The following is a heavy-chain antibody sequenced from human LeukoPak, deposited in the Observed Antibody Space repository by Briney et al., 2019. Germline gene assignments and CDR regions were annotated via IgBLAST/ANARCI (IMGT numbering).Heavy chain of an antibody. V-gene: IGHV1-8*01. D-gene: IGHD3-9*01. CDR2: INPNSGNT. CDR1: GFTFTSYV. J-gene: IGHJ6*02. CDR3: SRNRRAAYDILTGHHGRSYGMDV. Sequence: ASVKVSCQASGFTFTSYVLHGVRQATGQGVEWMGWINPNSGNTGYAQKSQGRVTMTRNTSLRPAYTELSSLGSREPGVCYMSRNRRAAYDILTGHHGRSYGMDVWGQGTTVTVSS.